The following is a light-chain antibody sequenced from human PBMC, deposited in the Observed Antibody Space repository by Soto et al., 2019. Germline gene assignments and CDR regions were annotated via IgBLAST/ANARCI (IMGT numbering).Light chain of an antibody. Sequence: EVVLTQSPGTLSLTPGERATISCRASQSVSNTYVAWYQNIPGQTPRLLIYGASNRATGIPDRFSGSGSGTDFTLTISRLEPEDFAVYYCQQHDNSPWMFGQGTKVDIK. CDR2: GAS. J-gene: IGKJ1*01. CDR1: QSVSNTY. CDR3: QQHDNSPWM. V-gene: IGKV3-20*01.